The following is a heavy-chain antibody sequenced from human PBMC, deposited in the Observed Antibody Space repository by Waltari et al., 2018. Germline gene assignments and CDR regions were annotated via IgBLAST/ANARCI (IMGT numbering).Heavy chain of an antibody. CDR3: ATLRYAGTIVNDY. D-gene: IGHD1-7*01. V-gene: IGHV4-34*01. J-gene: IGHJ4*02. Sequence: QVQLQQWGAGLLKPSETLSLTCAVYGGSFSGYYWSWIRQPPGKGLEWIGEINHSGSTNYNPSLKSLVTISVDTSKNQFSLKLSSVTAEDTAVYYCATLRYAGTIVNDYWGQGTLVTVSS. CDR1: GGSFSGYY. CDR2: INHSGST.